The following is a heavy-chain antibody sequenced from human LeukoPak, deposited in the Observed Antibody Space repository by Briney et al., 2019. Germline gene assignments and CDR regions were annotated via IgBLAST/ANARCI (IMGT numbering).Heavy chain of an antibody. CDR1: GGSISSSNW. CDR2: LYHSGST. J-gene: IGHJ5*02. V-gene: IGHV4-4*02. D-gene: IGHD6-6*01. CDR3: ARGLGRYNWFDP. Sequence: PSETLSLTCAVSGGSISSSNWWSWVRQPPGKGLECVGELYHSGSTNYNPSLKSRVTISVDKSKNQFSLKLSSVTAADTAVYYCARGLGRYNWFDPWGQGTLVTVSS.